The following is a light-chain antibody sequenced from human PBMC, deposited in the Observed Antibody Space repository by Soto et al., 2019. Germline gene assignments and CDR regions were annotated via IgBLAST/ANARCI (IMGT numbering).Light chain of an antibody. CDR3: QQYGSCVT. CDR2: GAS. CDR1: QSVISSY. J-gene: IGKJ2*01. Sequence: EIVLTQSPGTLSLSPGERATLSCRASQSVISSYLAWYQQKPGQAPRLLIYGASSRATGIPDRFSGSGSGTDFTLTISRLEPEDFAVYYCQQYGSCVTFGQGTKLEIK. V-gene: IGKV3-20*01.